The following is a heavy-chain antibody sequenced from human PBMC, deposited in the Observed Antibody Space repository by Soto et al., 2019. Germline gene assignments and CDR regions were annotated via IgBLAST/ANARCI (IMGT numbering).Heavy chain of an antibody. D-gene: IGHD6-19*01. CDR2: IYYSGST. CDR1: GGSISSYY. J-gene: IGHJ4*02. Sequence: QVQLQESGPGLVKPSETLSLTCTVSGGSISSYYWSWIRQPPGKGLEWIGYIYYSGSTNYNPSLKSRVTISVDTSKNQFSLKLSSVTAADTAVYYCARGRGIAVAGDFDYWGQGTLVTVSS. V-gene: IGHV4-59*01. CDR3: ARGRGIAVAGDFDY.